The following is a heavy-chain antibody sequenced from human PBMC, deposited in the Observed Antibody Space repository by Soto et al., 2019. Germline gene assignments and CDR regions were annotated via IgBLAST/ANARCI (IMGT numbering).Heavy chain of an antibody. J-gene: IGHJ4*02. V-gene: IGHV3-7*03. CDR1: GFTFSSYW. Sequence: GGSLRLSCAASGFTFSSYWMSWVRQAPGKGLEWVANIKQDGSEKYYVDSVKGRFTISRDNSKNTLYLQMNSLRAEDTAVYYCAKDRYQAHDCSGGSCYPEYFDYWGQGTLVTVSS. CDR3: AKDRYQAHDCSGGSCYPEYFDY. CDR2: IKQDGSEK. D-gene: IGHD2-15*01.